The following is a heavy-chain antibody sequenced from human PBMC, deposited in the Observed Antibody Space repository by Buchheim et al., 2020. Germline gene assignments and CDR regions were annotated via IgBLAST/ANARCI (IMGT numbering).Heavy chain of an antibody. CDR2: ISSDGSNK. Sequence: QVQLVESGGGVVQPGRSLRLSCAASGFTFSSYGMHWVRQAPGKGLEWVAVISSDGSNKYYADSVKGRFTISRDNSKNTLYLQMNSLRAEDTAVYYCAKDRGTVVSYYYYGMDVWGQGTT. J-gene: IGHJ6*02. CDR3: AKDRGTVVSYYYYGMDV. V-gene: IGHV3-30*18. D-gene: IGHD4-23*01. CDR1: GFTFSSYG.